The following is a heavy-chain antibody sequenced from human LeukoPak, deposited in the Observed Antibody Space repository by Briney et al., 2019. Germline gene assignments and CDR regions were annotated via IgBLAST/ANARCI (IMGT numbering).Heavy chain of an antibody. V-gene: IGHV4-59*06. CDR3: ARASRYYDSSGYYRDY. CDR1: GGSISSYY. D-gene: IGHD3-22*01. CDR2: IYYSGST. J-gene: IGHJ4*02. Sequence: PSETLSLTCTVSGGSISSYYWSWIRQHPGKGLEWIGYIYYSGSTYYNPSLKSRVTISVDTSKNQFSLKLSSVTAADTAVYYCARASRYYDSSGYYRDYWGQGTLVTVSS.